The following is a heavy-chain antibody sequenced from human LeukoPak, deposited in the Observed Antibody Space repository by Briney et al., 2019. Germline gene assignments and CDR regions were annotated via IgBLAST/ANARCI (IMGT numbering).Heavy chain of an antibody. D-gene: IGHD5-12*01. CDR2: IKQDGSGK. CDR1: GFTFSSYA. V-gene: IGHV3-7*01. J-gene: IGHJ4*02. Sequence: GGSLRLSCAASGFTFSSYAMNWVRQAPGKGLEWVANIKQDGSGKYYVDSVKGRFTISRDNAKNSLYLQMNSLRAEDTAVYYCARGRGSGYDPFDYWGQGTLVTVSS. CDR3: ARGRGSGYDPFDY.